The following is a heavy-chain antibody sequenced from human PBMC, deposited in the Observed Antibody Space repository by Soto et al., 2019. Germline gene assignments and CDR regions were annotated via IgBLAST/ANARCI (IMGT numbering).Heavy chain of an antibody. CDR2: IYWDDDK. J-gene: IGHJ4*02. Sequence: QITLKESGPTLVKPTQTLTLTCTFSGFSLNTSGVGVGWIRQPPGKALEWLALIYWDDDKRYSPSLKSRLTSTKDTSKNQVVLTITNMDPGDSGTYYCAHRPYCAYPIDYGCQGTLVTVPS. CDR1: GFSLNTSGVG. D-gene: IGHD1-26*01. CDR3: AHRPYCAYPIDY. V-gene: IGHV2-5*02.